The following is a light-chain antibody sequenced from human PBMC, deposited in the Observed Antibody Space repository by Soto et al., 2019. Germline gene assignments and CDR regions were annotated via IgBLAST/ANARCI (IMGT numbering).Light chain of an antibody. CDR1: SSDVGNYNL. J-gene: IGLJ1*01. Sequence: QLVLTQPASVSGSPGQSITISCTGTSSDVGNYNLVSWYQQHPGKAPKLMIYEGTKRPSGVSNRFSGSKSGNTASLTISGLQAEDEADYYCCSYAGSSFYVFGTGTKVTIL. CDR3: CSYAGSSFYV. CDR2: EGT. V-gene: IGLV2-23*01.